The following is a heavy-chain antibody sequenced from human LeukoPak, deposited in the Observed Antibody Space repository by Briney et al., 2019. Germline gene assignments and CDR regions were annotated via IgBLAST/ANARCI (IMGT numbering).Heavy chain of an antibody. V-gene: IGHV1-2*02. CDR2: INPNSGGT. J-gene: IGHJ3*02. Sequence: ASVKVSCKASGYTFTGYYVHWVRQAPGQGLEWMGWINPNSGGTNYAQKFQGRVTMTRDTSISTAYMELSRLRSDDTAVYYCAGLGYCSSTSCYVAFVIGGQGTMVTVSP. D-gene: IGHD2-2*01. CDR1: GYTFTGYY. CDR3: AGLGYCSSTSCYVAFVI.